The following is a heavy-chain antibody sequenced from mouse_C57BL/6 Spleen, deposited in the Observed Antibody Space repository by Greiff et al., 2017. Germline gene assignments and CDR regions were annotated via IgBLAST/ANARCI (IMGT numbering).Heavy chain of an antibody. J-gene: IGHJ4*01. V-gene: IGHV1-55*01. CDR1: GYTFTSYW. CDR3: ARWVLYYAMDY. Sequence: VQLQQPGAELVKPGASVKMSCKASGYTFTSYWITWVKQRPGQGLEWIGDIYPGSGSTNYNQKFKGKATLTVDTSSSTAYMPLSSLTSEDSAVYYCARWVLYYAMDYWGQGTSVTVSS. CDR2: IYPGSGST.